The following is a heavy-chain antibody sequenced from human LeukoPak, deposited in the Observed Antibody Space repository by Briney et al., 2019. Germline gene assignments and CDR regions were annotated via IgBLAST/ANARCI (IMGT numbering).Heavy chain of an antibody. D-gene: IGHD3-10*01. Sequence: ASVKVSCKASGYTFTSYYMHWVRQAPGQGLEWMGIINPSGGSTSYAQKFQGRVTMTRNTSISTAYMELSSLRSEDTAVYYCAREVVRGVRGPLDYWGQGALVAVSS. CDR2: INPSGGST. J-gene: IGHJ4*02. V-gene: IGHV1-46*01. CDR3: AREVVRGVRGPLDY. CDR1: GYTFTSYY.